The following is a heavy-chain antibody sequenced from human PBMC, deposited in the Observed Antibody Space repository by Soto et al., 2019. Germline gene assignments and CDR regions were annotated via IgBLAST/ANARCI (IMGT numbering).Heavy chain of an antibody. V-gene: IGHV1-2*02. CDR3: ARGSSSGWSGGYNWFHP. CDR2: INPNNGGT. D-gene: IGHD6-19*01. J-gene: IGHJ5*02. Sequence: ASLKVSCKASGYTFTDYYTHWVRQAPGQGLEWMGWINPNNGGTNYAQKFQGRVTMTRDTSISTAYMELSSLRSDDTAMFYCARGSSSGWSGGYNWFHPWGQGTLVTVSS. CDR1: GYTFTDYY.